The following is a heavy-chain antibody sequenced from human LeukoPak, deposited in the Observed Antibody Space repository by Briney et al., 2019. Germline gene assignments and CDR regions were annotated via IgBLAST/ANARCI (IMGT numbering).Heavy chain of an antibody. CDR1: GFTFSSNF. CDR3: ARVYYDHVMGPTTHFDY. V-gene: IGHV3-20*04. J-gene: IGHJ4*02. Sequence: GGSLRLSCVASGFTFSSNFLNWVRQAPGKGLEWVSGINWNGGSTGYADSVKGRFTISRDNAKNSLYLQMNSLRAEDTALYYCARVYYDHVMGPTTHFDYWGQGTLVTVSS. CDR2: INWNGGST. D-gene: IGHD3-16*01.